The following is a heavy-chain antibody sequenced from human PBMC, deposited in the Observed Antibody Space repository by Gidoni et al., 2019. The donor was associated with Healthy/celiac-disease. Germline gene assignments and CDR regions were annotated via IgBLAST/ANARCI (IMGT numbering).Heavy chain of an antibody. CDR2: ST. J-gene: IGHJ5*02. D-gene: IGHD4-17*01. Sequence: STYYNPSLKSRVTISVDTSKNQFSLKLSSVTAADTAVYYCARQSRLPNWFDPWGQGTLVTVSS. V-gene: IGHV4-39*01. CDR3: ARQSRLPNWFDP.